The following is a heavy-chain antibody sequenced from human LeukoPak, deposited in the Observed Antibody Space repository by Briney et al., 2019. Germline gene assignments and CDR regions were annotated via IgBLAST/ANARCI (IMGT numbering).Heavy chain of an antibody. V-gene: IGHV3-30*02. D-gene: IGHD3-10*01. J-gene: IGHJ4*02. CDR3: AKDVALYGSGSYYADY. CDR1: GFTFSSYG. CDR2: IRYDGSNK. Sequence: PGGSLRLSCAASGFTFSSYGMHWVRQAPGKGLEWVAFIRYDGSNKYYADSVKGRFTISRDNSKNTLYLQMNSLRVEDTAVYYCAKDVALYGSGSYYADYWGQGTLVTVSS.